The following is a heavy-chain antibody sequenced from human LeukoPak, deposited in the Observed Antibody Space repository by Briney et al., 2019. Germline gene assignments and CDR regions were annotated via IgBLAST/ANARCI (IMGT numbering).Heavy chain of an antibody. D-gene: IGHD3-22*01. CDR1: GDSISNYD. CDR3: VRDSRRYYGLFDP. CDR2: IYSSGST. Sequence: PSETLSLTCTVSGDSISNYDWSWIRQPAGKGLEWIGRIYSSGSTKYNPSLKSRVTMSVDTSKNQFSLKLSSVTAADTAVYYCVRDSRRYYGLFDPWGQGTLVTVSS. J-gene: IGHJ5*02. V-gene: IGHV4-4*07.